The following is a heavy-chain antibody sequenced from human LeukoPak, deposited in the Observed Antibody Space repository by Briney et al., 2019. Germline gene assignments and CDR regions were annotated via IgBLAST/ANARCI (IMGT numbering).Heavy chain of an antibody. CDR3: ARDSSGYPLDY. Sequence: SETLSLTCTVSGGSISSSSYYWGWIRQPPGKGLEWIGSIYYSGSTYYNPSLKSRVTISVDTSKNQFSLKLSSVTAADTAVYYCARDSSGYPLDYWGQGTLVTVSS. J-gene: IGHJ4*02. CDR1: GGSISSSSYY. D-gene: IGHD3-22*01. CDR2: IYYSGST. V-gene: IGHV4-39*07.